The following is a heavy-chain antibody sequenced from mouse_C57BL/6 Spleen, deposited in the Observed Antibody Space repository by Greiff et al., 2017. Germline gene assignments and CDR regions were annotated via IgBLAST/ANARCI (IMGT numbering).Heavy chain of an antibody. D-gene: IGHD2-3*01. CDR3: ARGDGYLTWFAY. CDR1: GYTFTSYW. Sequence: QVQLQQPGAELVRPGSSVKLSCKASGYTFTSYWMHWVKQRPIQGLEWIGNIDPSDSETHYNQKFKDKATLTVDKSSSTAYMQLSSLTSEDSAVYYCARGDGYLTWFAYWGQGTLVTVSA. V-gene: IGHV1-52*01. CDR2: IDPSDSET. J-gene: IGHJ3*01.